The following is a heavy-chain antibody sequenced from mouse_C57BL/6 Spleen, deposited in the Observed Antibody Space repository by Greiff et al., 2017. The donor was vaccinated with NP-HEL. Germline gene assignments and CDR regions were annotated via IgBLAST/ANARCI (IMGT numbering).Heavy chain of an antibody. CDR2: IYPGDGDT. CDR3: ARGFITTVVATGYFDV. D-gene: IGHD1-1*01. CDR1: GYAFSSSW. Sequence: VQLQQSGPELVKPGASVKISCKASGYAFSSSWMNWVKQRPGKGLEWIGRIYPGDGDTNYNGKFKGKATLTADKSSSTAYMQLSSLTSVDSAVYFCARGFITTVVATGYFDVWGTGTTVTVSS. V-gene: IGHV1-82*01. J-gene: IGHJ1*03.